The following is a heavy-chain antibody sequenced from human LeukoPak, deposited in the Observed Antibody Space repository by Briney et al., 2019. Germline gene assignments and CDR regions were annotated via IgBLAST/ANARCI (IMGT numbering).Heavy chain of an antibody. J-gene: IGHJ4*02. CDR3: ARGGWLQRLFDY. CDR2: INHSGST. D-gene: IGHD5-24*01. V-gene: IGHV4-34*01. CDR1: GGSFSGYY. Sequence: SETLSLTCAVYGGSFSGYYWGWIRQPPGKGLEWIGEINHSGSTNYNPSLKSRVTISVDTSKNQFSLKLSSVTAADTAVYYCARGGWLQRLFDYWGQGTLVTVSP.